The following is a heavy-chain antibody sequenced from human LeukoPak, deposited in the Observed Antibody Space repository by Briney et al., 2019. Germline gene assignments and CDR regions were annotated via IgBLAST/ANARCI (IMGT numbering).Heavy chain of an antibody. V-gene: IGHV3-23*01. D-gene: IGHD1-26*01. Sequence: GGSLRLSCAASGFTFSNYAMNWVRQAPGEGLEGVSAISGSGASAYYPDSVKGRFTISRDNSKNTLFLQMNSLRAEDTAVYYCAKGGATGSLDYWGQGTLVTVSS. CDR3: AKGGATGSLDY. CDR2: ISGSGASA. J-gene: IGHJ4*02. CDR1: GFTFSNYA.